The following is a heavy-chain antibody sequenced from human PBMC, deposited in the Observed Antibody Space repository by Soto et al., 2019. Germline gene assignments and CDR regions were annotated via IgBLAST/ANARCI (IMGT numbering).Heavy chain of an antibody. CDR1: GYTFSDYD. CDR3: ARVRYRNVIHA. D-gene: IGHD2-2*01. Sequence: ASVKVSFKSSGYTFSDYDIHWVRQAPGQGLEWMGWIDPRNGGTKYAQKFQDRFSMTTDTSTSTASMELGRLRSDDTAVFFCARVRYRNVIHAWGQGTLVTVSS. J-gene: IGHJ4*02. V-gene: IGHV1-2*02. CDR2: IDPRNGGT.